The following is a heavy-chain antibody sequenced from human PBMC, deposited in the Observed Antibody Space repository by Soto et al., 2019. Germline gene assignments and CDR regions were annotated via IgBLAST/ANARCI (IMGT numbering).Heavy chain of an antibody. J-gene: IGHJ4*02. CDR1: GFTFSSYA. CDR2: ISGSGGST. D-gene: IGHD3-9*01. CDR3: AICKEAILTGYFDY. V-gene: IGHV3-23*01. Sequence: PGGSLRLSCAASGFTFSSYAMSWVRQAPGKGLEWVSAISGSGGSTYYADSVKGRFTISRDNSKNTLYLQMNSLRAEDTAVYYCAICKEAILTGYFDYCRQVHLVTVSP.